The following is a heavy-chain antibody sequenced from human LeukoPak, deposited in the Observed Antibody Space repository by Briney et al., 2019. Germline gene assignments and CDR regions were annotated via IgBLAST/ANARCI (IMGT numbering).Heavy chain of an antibody. D-gene: IGHD3-16*01. CDR3: ARGYVRATVDY. CDR1: GFTFSSYE. J-gene: IGHJ4*02. V-gene: IGHV3-48*03. CDR2: ISSSGSTI. Sequence: GRSLRLSCAASGFTFSSYEMNWVRQAPGRGLEWISYISSSGSTIYFADSVKARFTISRDNAKNSVYLQVNHLIFADTAVYYCARGYVRATVDYWGQGTLVTASS.